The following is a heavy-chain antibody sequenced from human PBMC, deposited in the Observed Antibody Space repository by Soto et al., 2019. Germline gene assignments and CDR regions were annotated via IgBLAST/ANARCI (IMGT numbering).Heavy chain of an antibody. Sequence: SETLSLTCAVYGGSFSGYYWSWIRQPPGKGLEWIGEINHSGSTNYNPSLKSRVTISVDTSKNQFSLKLSSVTAADTAVYYCARIEPLRFLEWSRRGLGMDVWGQGTTVTVSS. V-gene: IGHV4-34*01. CDR3: ARIEPLRFLEWSRRGLGMDV. J-gene: IGHJ6*02. CDR2: INHSGST. D-gene: IGHD3-3*01. CDR1: GGSFSGYY.